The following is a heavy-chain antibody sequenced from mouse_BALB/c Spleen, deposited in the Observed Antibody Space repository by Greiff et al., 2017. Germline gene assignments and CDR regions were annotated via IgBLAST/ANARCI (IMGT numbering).Heavy chain of an antibody. J-gene: IGHJ4*01. Sequence: VKLQESGAELARPGASVKLSCKASGYTFTSYWMQWVKQRPGQGLEWIGAIYPGDGDTRYTQKFKGKATLTADKSSSTAYMQLSSLASEDSAVYYCARGGYDGYAMDYWGQGTSVTVSS. D-gene: IGHD2-14*01. V-gene: IGHV1-87*01. CDR1: GYTFTSYW. CDR2: IYPGDGDT. CDR3: ARGGYDGYAMDY.